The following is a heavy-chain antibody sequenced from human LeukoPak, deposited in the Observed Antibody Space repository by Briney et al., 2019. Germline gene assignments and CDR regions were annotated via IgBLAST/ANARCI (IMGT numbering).Heavy chain of an antibody. CDR2: IYYSGST. J-gene: IGHJ4*02. CDR1: GGSISSYY. V-gene: IGHV4-59*01. Sequence: SETLSLTCTVSGGSISSYYWSWIRQPPGKGLEWIGYIYYSGSTNYNPSLKSRVTISVDTSKNQFSLKLSSVTAADTALYYCARVSRYDYVWGSYRSIRYFDYWGQGTLVTVSS. CDR3: ARVSRYDYVWGSYRSIRYFDY. D-gene: IGHD3-16*02.